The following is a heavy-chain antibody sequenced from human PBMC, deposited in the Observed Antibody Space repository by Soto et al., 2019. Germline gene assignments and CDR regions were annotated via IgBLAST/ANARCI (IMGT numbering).Heavy chain of an antibody. CDR3: AKGLGLGADFMELDY. D-gene: IGHD3-16*01. V-gene: IGHV3-30*18. CDR2: LSYDGGNK. Sequence: QVQLVESGGGVVQPGRSLRLSCAASGFTCSNFVMHWVRQPPGKGLGWVAVLSYDGGNKYYSDSVKGRFTISRDKFENTLYLSMNSLRPEDTAVYYCAKGLGLGADFMELDYWGQGTLVTVSS. J-gene: IGHJ4*02. CDR1: GFTCSNFV.